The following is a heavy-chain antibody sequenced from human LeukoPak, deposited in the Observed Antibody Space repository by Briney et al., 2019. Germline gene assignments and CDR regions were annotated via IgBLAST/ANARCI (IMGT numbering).Heavy chain of an antibody. J-gene: IGHJ3*02. CDR1: GYTFTSYY. CDR3: ARSSAYYNEADM. Sequence: ASVKVSCKTFGYTFTSYYVHWVRQAPGQGLEWMGIINPSGGSTTYAQKFQGRLTKTSDTSTSTVYMELSSLRSEDTAVYYCARSSAYYNEADMWGQGTMVTVSS. D-gene: IGHD3-9*01. CDR2: INPSGGST. V-gene: IGHV1-46*01.